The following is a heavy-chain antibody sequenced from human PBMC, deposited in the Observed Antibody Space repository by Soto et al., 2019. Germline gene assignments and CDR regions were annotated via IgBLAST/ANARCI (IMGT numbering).Heavy chain of an antibody. CDR2: INAGNGYT. Sequence: QVQLVQSGAEVKKPGASVKVSCKASGYTFTSYVIHWVRQAPGQRVEWMGWINAGNGYTKYSQKFQGRVTITRDTSASTAYMELNSLRSEDTAVYYCATWTWLVPFDYWGQGTLVTVSS. V-gene: IGHV1-3*01. J-gene: IGHJ4*02. CDR1: GYTFTSYV. CDR3: ATWTWLVPFDY. D-gene: IGHD6-19*01.